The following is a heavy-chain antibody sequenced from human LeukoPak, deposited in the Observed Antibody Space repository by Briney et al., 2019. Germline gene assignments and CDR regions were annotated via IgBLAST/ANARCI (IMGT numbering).Heavy chain of an antibody. Sequence: SETLSLTCTVSGGSISSSPPYYWGWIRQTPGKGLEWLGSMYSSGNSYFYNPSLKSRVTISLDTSKDQFSLRLRSVTAADTAVYYCARRSLTDAYSSSWDIWGQGTMVTVSS. J-gene: IGHJ3*02. D-gene: IGHD6-13*01. CDR3: ARRSLTDAYSSSWDI. CDR1: GGSISSSPPYY. V-gene: IGHV4-39*07. CDR2: MYSSGNS.